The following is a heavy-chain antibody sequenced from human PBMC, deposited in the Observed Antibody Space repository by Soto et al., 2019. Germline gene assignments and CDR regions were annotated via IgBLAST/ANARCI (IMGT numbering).Heavy chain of an antibody. CDR1: GFAFSTYA. D-gene: IGHD6-13*01. CDR2: ISYDGSNK. J-gene: IGHJ4*02. CDR3: ARGSGIAPGKTFDY. Sequence: QVQLVESGGGVVQPGRSLRLSCAASGFAFSTYAMHWVRQAPGKGLEWVAVISYDGSNKFYADSVKGRFTISRDNSKTTIYLQMNSLRTEDPSVCYCARGSGIAPGKTFDYWGQATLVTVSS. V-gene: IGHV3-30-3*01.